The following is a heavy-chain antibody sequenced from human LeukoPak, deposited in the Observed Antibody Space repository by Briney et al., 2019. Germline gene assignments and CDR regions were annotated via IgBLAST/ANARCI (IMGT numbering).Heavy chain of an antibody. CDR3: ARSYDYYDSSGYWGDAFDI. Sequence: SETLSLTCTVSGGSISSYYWSWIRQPAGKGLEWIGRIYTSGSTNYNPSLKSRVTMSVDTSKNQFSPRLSSVTAADTAVYYCARSYDYYDSSGYWGDAFDIWGQGTMVTVSS. CDR1: GGSISSYY. CDR2: IYTSGST. J-gene: IGHJ3*02. V-gene: IGHV4-4*07. D-gene: IGHD3-22*01.